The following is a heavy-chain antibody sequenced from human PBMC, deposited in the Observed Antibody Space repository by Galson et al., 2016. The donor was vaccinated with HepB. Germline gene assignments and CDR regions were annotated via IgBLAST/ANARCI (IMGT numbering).Heavy chain of an antibody. D-gene: IGHD6-13*01. Sequence: SVKVSCKASGYTFTNYGISWVRQAPGQGLEWMGWISAYNGNTIYAEKLQGRVTMTTDTSTSTAYREVRSLRSDDTAVYYCARAPGYSNNWPMDVWGKGTTVTVSS. J-gene: IGHJ6*03. V-gene: IGHV1-18*04. CDR1: GYTFTNYG. CDR3: ARAPGYSNNWPMDV. CDR2: ISAYNGNT.